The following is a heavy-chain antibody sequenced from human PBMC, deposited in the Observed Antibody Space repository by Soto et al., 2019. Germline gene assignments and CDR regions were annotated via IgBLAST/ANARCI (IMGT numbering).Heavy chain of an antibody. CDR1: GFTFSSYA. CDR3: ARDSGYSSGWYDAFDI. V-gene: IGHV3-30-3*01. CDR2: ISYDGSNK. D-gene: IGHD6-19*01. J-gene: IGHJ3*02. Sequence: GGSLRLSCAASGFTFSSYAMHWVRQAPGKGPEWVAVISYDGSNKYYADSVKGRFTISRDNSKNTLYLQMNSLRAEDTAVYYCARDSGYSSGWYDAFDIWGQGTMVTVSS.